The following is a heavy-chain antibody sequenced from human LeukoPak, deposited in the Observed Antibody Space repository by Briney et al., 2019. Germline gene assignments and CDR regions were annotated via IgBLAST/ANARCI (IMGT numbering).Heavy chain of an antibody. CDR2: INPNSGGT. V-gene: IGHV1-2*02. CDR3: ATDSPRYNSFDP. J-gene: IGHJ5*02. Sequence: ASVKVSCKASGYTFTGYYMLWVRQAPGQGLEWMGWINPNSGGTNYAQKFQGRVTMTRDTSISTAYMELRSLRSDDTAVYYCATDSPRYNSFDPWGQGTLVTVSS. CDR1: GYTFTGYY.